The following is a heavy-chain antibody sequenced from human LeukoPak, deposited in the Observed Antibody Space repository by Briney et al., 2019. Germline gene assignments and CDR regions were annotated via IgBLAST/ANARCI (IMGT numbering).Heavy chain of an antibody. CDR3: ARDLAQGWCMLYGGCVYFDY. J-gene: IGHJ4*02. V-gene: IGHV4-39*07. Sequence: SETLSLTCTVSGGSISSSSYYWGWIRQPPGKGLEWIGSIYYSGSTYYNPSLKSRVTISVDTSKNQFSLKLSSVTAADTAVYYCARDLAQGWCMLYGGCVYFDYWGQGTLVTVSS. D-gene: IGHD2-8*01. CDR1: GGSISSSSYY. CDR2: IYYSGST.